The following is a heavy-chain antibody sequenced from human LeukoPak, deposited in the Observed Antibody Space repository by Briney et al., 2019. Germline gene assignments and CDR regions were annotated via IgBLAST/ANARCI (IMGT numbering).Heavy chain of an antibody. CDR2: MNPNSGNT. D-gene: IGHD6-13*01. CDR1: GYTFTSYD. CDR3: ARGQFISSWSGTSLWNYYGMDV. J-gene: IGHJ6*02. Sequence: ASVKVSCKASGYTFTSYDINWVRQATGQGLEWMGWMNPNSGNTGYAQKFQGRVTMTRNTSISTAYMELSSLRSEDTAVYYCARGQFISSWSGTSLWNYYGMDVWGQGTTVTVSS. V-gene: IGHV1-8*01.